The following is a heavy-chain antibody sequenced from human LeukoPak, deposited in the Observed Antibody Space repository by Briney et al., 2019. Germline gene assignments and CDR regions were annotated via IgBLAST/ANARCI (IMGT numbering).Heavy chain of an antibody. D-gene: IGHD6-13*01. Sequence: PSETLSLTCTVSGGSISSSSYYWGWIRQPPGKGLEWIGEINHSGSTNYNPSLKSRVTISVDTSKNQFSLKLSSVTAADTAVYYCARGKRYSSSWSYWGQGTLVTVSS. CDR2: INHSGST. CDR3: ARGKRYSSSWSY. V-gene: IGHV4-39*07. J-gene: IGHJ4*02. CDR1: GGSISSSSYY.